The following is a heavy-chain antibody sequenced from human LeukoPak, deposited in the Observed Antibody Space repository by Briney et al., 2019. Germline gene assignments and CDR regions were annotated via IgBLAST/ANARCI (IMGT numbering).Heavy chain of an antibody. Sequence: SETLSLTCAVYGGSFSGYYWSWIRQPPGKGLEWIGEINHSGSTNYNPSLKSRVTISVDTSKNQFSLKLSSVTAADTAVYYCARDRGVTILQDYYYYGMDVWGQGTTVTVSS. CDR1: GGSFSGYY. J-gene: IGHJ6*02. V-gene: IGHV4-34*01. CDR3: ARDRGVTILQDYYYYGMDV. CDR2: INHSGST. D-gene: IGHD4-17*01.